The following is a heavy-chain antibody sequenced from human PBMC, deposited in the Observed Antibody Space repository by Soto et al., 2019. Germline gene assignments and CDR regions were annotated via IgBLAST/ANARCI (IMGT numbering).Heavy chain of an antibody. CDR1: GFTFSSYW. CDR3: ARAPGQYYDILTGYCFFDY. Sequence: GSLRLSCAASGFTFSSYWMSWVRQAPGKGLEWVANIKQDGSEKYYVDSVKGRFTISRDNAKNSLYLQMNSLRAEDTAVYYCARAPGQYYDILTGYCFFDYWGQGTLVTVSS. V-gene: IGHV3-7*01. D-gene: IGHD3-9*01. J-gene: IGHJ4*02. CDR2: IKQDGSEK.